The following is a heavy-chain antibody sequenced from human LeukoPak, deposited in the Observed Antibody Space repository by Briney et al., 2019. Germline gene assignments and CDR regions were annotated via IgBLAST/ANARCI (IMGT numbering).Heavy chain of an antibody. J-gene: IGHJ4*02. V-gene: IGHV3-23*01. CDR3: AKDSPGGRDGYNPYY. CDR2: ISGSGGST. CDR1: XYA. D-gene: IGHD5-24*01. Sequence: XYAMSWVRQAPGKGLEWVSAISGSGGSTYYANSVKGRFTISRDNSKNTLYLQMNSLRAEDTAVYYCAKDSPGGRDGYNPYYWGQGTLVTVSS.